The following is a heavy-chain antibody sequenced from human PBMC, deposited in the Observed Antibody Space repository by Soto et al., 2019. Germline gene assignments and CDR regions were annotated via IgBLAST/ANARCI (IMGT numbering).Heavy chain of an antibody. CDR2: IWYDGSNK. CDR3: ARMDYGDRGGYFDY. D-gene: IGHD4-17*01. J-gene: IGHJ4*02. V-gene: IGHV3-33*01. Sequence: ESGGGVVQPGRSLRLSCAASGFTFSSYGMHWVRQAPGKGLEWVAVIWYDGSNKYYADSVKGRFTISRDNSKNTLYLQMNSLRGGDTAVYYCARMDYGDRGGYFDYWGQGTLVTVSS. CDR1: GFTFSSYG.